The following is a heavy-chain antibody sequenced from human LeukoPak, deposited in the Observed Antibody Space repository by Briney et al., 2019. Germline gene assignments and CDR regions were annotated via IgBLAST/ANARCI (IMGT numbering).Heavy chain of an antibody. Sequence: SETLSLTCTVSGGSISSYYWSWIRQPPGKGLEWIGYIYYSGSTNYNPSLKSRVTISVDTSKNQFSLKLSSVTAADTAVYYFARNDLRGDYGDVKSLIDYYGMDVWGQGTTVTVSS. CDR1: GGSISSYY. J-gene: IGHJ6*02. V-gene: IGHV4-59*01. D-gene: IGHD4-17*01. CDR2: IYYSGST. CDR3: ARNDLRGDYGDVKSLIDYYGMDV.